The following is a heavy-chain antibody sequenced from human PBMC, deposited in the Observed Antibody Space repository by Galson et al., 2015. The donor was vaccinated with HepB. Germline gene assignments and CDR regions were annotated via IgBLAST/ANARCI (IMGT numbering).Heavy chain of an antibody. J-gene: IGHJ4*02. Sequence: SLRLSCAASGFTFSSYAMHWVRQAPGKGLEWVAVISYDGSNKYYADSVKGRFTISRDNSKNTLYLQMNSLRAEDTAVYYCASLAAPFDYWGQGTLVTVSS. D-gene: IGHD6-6*01. CDR2: ISYDGSNK. V-gene: IGHV3-30-3*01. CDR1: GFTFSSYA. CDR3: ASLAAPFDY.